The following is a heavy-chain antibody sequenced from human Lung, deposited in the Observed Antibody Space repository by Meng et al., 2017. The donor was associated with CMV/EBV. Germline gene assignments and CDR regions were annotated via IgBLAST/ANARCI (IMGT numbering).Heavy chain of an antibody. CDR1: GFTVSSNS. CDR2: IYSGGGT. CDR3: ARVLTAHHYYGMDV. Sequence: GGSXRLXCAASGFTVSSNSMNWLRQAPGKGLEWVSLIYSGGGTYYADSVKGRFTISRDNFKNTLYLQMNSLRAEDTALYYCARVLTAHHYYGMDVWGQGTTVTVSS. D-gene: IGHD5-18*01. V-gene: IGHV3-53*01. J-gene: IGHJ6*02.